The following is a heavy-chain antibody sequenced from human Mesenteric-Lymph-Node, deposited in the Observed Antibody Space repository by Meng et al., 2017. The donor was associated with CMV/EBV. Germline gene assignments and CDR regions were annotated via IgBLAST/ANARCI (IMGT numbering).Heavy chain of an antibody. Sequence: LSLTCAASGLSFSSYAMSWVRQAPGKGLEWVSAISGGGGSTNYAVSVEGRFSISRDNSDNTLYLQMNSLRAEDTAVYYCAKDGESGDHYGEGWGQGTKVTVSS. V-gene: IGHV3-23*01. D-gene: IGHD3-10*01. CDR2: ISGGGGST. J-gene: IGHJ3*01. CDR1: GLSFSSYA. CDR3: AKDGESGDHYGEG.